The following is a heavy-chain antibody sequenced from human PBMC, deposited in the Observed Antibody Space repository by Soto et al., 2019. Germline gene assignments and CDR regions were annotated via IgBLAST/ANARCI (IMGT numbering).Heavy chain of an antibody. J-gene: IGHJ4*02. Sequence: SETLSLTCTVSGGSISSDGYYWSWIRQHPGKGLEWIGYIFYSGSTNYNPSLKSRVTISVDTSKNQFSLKLSSVTAADTAVYYCARDNGREQYYDSSGYWYYFDYWGQGTLVTVSS. CDR3: ARDNGREQYYDSSGYWYYFDY. CDR1: GGSISSDGYY. D-gene: IGHD3-22*01. V-gene: IGHV4-61*08. CDR2: IFYSGST.